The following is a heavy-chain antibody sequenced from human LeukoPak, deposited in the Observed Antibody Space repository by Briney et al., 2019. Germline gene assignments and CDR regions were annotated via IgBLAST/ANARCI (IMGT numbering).Heavy chain of an antibody. CDR1: GYTFTSYY. CDR2: INPSRGNT. CDR3: ARGSLSYSYYFDY. Sequence: ASVKVSCKASGYTFTSYYMHWVRQAPGQGLEWMGIINPSRGNTNYAQKFQGRVTMTRDTSTSTVYMEPSSLRSEDTAVYYCARGSLSYSYYFDYWGQGTLVTVSS. J-gene: IGHJ4*02. V-gene: IGHV1-46*03. D-gene: IGHD2-15*01.